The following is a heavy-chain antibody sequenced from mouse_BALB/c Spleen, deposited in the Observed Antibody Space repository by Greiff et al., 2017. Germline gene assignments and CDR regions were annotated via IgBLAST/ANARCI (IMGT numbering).Heavy chain of an antibody. J-gene: IGHJ4*01. D-gene: IGHD2-4*01. CDR2: IYPGSGNT. V-gene: IGHV1-84*02. Sequence: VQLQESGPELVKPGASVKISCKASGYTFTDYYINWVKQKPGQGLEWIGWIYPGSGNTKYNEKFKGKATLTVDTSSSTAYMQLSSLTSEDTAVYFCARGDYDDAMDYWGQGTSVTVSS. CDR1: GYTFTDYY. CDR3: ARGDYDDAMDY.